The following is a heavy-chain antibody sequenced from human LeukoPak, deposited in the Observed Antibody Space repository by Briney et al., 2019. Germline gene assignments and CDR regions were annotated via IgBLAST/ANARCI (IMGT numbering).Heavy chain of an antibody. J-gene: IGHJ3*02. V-gene: IGHV4-34*01. Sequence: SETLSLTCTVSGGSISSYYWSWIRQPAGKGLEWIGEINHSGSTNYNPSLKSRVTISVDTSKNQFSLKLSSVTAADTAVYYCARRIMITFGGVIVMTYNDAFDIWGQGTMVTVSS. CDR2: INHSGST. D-gene: IGHD3-16*02. CDR3: ARRIMITFGGVIVMTYNDAFDI. CDR1: GGSISSYY.